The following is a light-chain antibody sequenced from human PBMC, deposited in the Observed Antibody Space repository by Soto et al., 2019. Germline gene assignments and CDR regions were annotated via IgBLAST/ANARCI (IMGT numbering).Light chain of an antibody. CDR3: QQYFEWPPMT. J-gene: IGKJ1*01. V-gene: IGKV3-15*01. CDR2: GAS. CDR1: ETVATN. Sequence: EVVMTQSPAPLSVSPGERATLSCRASETVATNLAWYQQKPGQAPRLLISGASTRAAGISDRFRGSGSGTEFTLTISSLRSEDSAIYYCQQYFEWPPMTFGQGTKVEI.